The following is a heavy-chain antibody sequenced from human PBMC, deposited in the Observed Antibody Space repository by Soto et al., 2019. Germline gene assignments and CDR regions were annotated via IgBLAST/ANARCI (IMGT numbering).Heavy chain of an antibody. D-gene: IGHD3-10*01. J-gene: IGHJ4*02. CDR1: GFTFSSYW. CDR3: AKYGSGTSYNRDFDS. CDR2: INLDGSEK. V-gene: IGHV3-7*02. Sequence: PGGSLRLSCAASGFTFSSYWMSWVRQAPGKGLEWVANINLDGSEKYYVDSVKGRFTISRDNGKNSLYLQMNSLRDEDTAVYYCAKYGSGTSYNRDFDSWGQGTLVTVSS.